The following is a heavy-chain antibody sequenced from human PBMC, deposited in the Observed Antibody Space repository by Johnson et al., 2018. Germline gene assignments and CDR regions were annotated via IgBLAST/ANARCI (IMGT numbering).Heavy chain of an antibody. CDR2: ISWNSGSI. V-gene: IGHV3-9*01. CDR1: GFTFDDYA. CDR3: AKDPGGWDDAFDI. D-gene: IGHD6-19*01. Sequence: VQLVESGGGLVQPGRSLRLSCAASGFTFDDYAMHWVRQAPGKGLEWVSGISWNSGSIGYADSVKGRFTISRDNAKNSLYLQMNSLRAEDTALYYYAKDPGGWDDAFDIWGQGTMVTVSS. J-gene: IGHJ3*02.